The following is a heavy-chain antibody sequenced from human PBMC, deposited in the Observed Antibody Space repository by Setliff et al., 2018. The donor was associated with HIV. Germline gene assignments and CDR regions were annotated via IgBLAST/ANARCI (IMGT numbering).Heavy chain of an antibody. Sequence: PVGSLRLSCAASGFTFSSYSMNWVRQAPGKGLEWVSYISSSSSTIYYADSVMGRFTISRDNAKNSLYLQMNSLRAEDTAVYYCARDNLAAAGLFFDYWGQGTLVTVSS. CDR1: GFTFSSYS. V-gene: IGHV3-48*01. J-gene: IGHJ4*02. D-gene: IGHD6-13*01. CDR2: ISSSSSTI. CDR3: ARDNLAAAGLFFDY.